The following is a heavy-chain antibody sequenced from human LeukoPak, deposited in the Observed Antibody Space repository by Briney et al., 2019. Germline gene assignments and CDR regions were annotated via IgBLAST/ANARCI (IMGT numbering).Heavy chain of an antibody. CDR2: IYYSGST. D-gene: IGHD6-19*01. Sequence: SETLPLTCTVSGGSISSYYWSWIRQPPGKGLEWIGYIYYSGSTNYNPSLKSRVTISVDTSKNQFSLKLSSVTAADTAVYYCARGGGGYDWFDPWGQGTLVTVSS. CDR3: ARGGGGYDWFDP. CDR1: GGSISSYY. J-gene: IGHJ5*02. V-gene: IGHV4-59*01.